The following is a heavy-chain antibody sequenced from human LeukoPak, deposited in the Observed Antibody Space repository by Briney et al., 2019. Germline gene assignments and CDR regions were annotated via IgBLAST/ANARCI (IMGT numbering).Heavy chain of an antibody. J-gene: IGHJ4*02. Sequence: GGSLRLSCAASGFTFSNYAMHWVRQAPGKGLEWVAAIWYDGSIQYYADSVKGRFTISRDNSKNTLYLQMDSLRAEDTAVYYCARAGYCSGGSCYGSDYWGQGTLVSVSS. CDR1: GFTFSNYA. D-gene: IGHD2-15*01. CDR2: IWYDGSIQ. CDR3: ARAGYCSGGSCYGSDY. V-gene: IGHV3-33*08.